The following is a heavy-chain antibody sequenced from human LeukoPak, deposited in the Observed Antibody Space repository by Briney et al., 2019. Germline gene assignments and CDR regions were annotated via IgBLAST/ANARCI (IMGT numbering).Heavy chain of an antibody. CDR1: GFTVSSNY. CDR3: ARDPGKGYYYYGMDV. J-gene: IGHJ6*02. Sequence: GGSLRLSCAASGFTVSSNYMSWVRQAPGKGLEWVSVIYSGGSTYYADSVKGRFTISRDNSKNTLCLQMNSLRAEDTAVYYCARDPGKGYYYYGMDVWGQGTTVTVSS. CDR2: IYSGGST. V-gene: IGHV3-53*01.